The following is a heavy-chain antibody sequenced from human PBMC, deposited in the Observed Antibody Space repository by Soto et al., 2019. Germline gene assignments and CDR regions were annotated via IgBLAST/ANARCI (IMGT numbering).Heavy chain of an antibody. CDR3: ARDGYCSGGSCYSVPVFDY. CDR2: MNPNSGNT. CDR1: GYTFTSYD. J-gene: IGHJ4*02. D-gene: IGHD2-15*01. V-gene: IGHV1-8*01. Sequence: ASVKVSCKASGYTFTSYDVNWVRQATGQGLEWMGWMNPNSGNTGYAQKFQGRVTMTRNTSISTAYMELSSLRSEDTAVYYCARDGYCSGGSCYSVPVFDYWGRG.